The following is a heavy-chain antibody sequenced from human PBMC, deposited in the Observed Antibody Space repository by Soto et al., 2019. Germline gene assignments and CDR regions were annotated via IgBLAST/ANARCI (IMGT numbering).Heavy chain of an antibody. V-gene: IGHV6-1*01. CDR1: GDSVSSKSAA. D-gene: IGHD3-10*01. CDR2: TYYRSKWST. Sequence: PSQTLSLTCAISGDSVSSKSAAWNWIRQAPSRGLEWLGRTYYRSKWSTDYAVSLRGRITVNPDSSKNQFSLRLTSVTPEDTAVYYCARDLAGSYDYWGQGTLVTVSS. J-gene: IGHJ4*02. CDR3: ARDLAGSYDY.